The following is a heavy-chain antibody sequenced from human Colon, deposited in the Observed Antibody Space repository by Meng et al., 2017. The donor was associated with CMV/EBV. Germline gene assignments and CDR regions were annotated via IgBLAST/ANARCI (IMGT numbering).Heavy chain of an antibody. Sequence: QVRLGPSGAEVNIPGASVKVSCKGSGYTFTDYYIHWVRQAPGQGLEWMGLINSNTGATKYAQKFQNRITMTRDTSINTVYMQLSGLRSDDTAVYYCERVGGWIGSSSIFGWFDPWGQGTLVTVSS. CDR1: GYTFTDYY. CDR3: ERVGGWIGSSSIFGWFDP. J-gene: IGHJ5*02. D-gene: IGHD6-6*01. CDR2: INSNTGAT. V-gene: IGHV1-2*02.